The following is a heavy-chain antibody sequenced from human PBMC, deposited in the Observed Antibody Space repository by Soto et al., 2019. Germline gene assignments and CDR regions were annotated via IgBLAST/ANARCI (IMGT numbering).Heavy chain of an antibody. CDR2: ISYDGSNK. CDR3: ARDAGAWIQLWLRSGNGMDV. Sequence: HPVGSLRLSCAASGFTFSSYAMHWVRQAPGKGLEWVAVISYDGSNKYYADSVKGRFTISRDNSKNTLYLQMNSLRAEDTAVYYCARDAGAWIQLWLRSGNGMDVWGQGTTVTVSS. D-gene: IGHD5-18*01. CDR1: GFTFSSYA. J-gene: IGHJ6*02. V-gene: IGHV3-30-3*01.